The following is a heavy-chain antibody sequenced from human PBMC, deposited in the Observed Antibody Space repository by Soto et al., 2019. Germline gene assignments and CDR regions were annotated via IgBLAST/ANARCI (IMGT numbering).Heavy chain of an antibody. D-gene: IGHD6-6*01. J-gene: IGHJ6*02. Sequence: SVKVSCKASVGTFSSYASSWVGQAPGQGLEWMGGIIPIFGTANYAQKFQGRVTIIEAESTSTAYMELSSLRSEDTAVYYCSRGGQLVTYYYYGMDVWGQGTTVTVSS. CDR1: VGTFSSYA. V-gene: IGHV1-69*13. CDR2: IIPIFGTA. CDR3: SRGGQLVTYYYYGMDV.